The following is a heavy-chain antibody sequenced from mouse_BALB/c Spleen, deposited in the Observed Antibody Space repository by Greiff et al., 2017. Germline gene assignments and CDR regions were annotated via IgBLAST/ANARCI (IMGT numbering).Heavy chain of an antibody. J-gene: IGHJ3*01. CDR3: APIYYGYDVGAY. V-gene: IGHV14-3*02. D-gene: IGHD2-2*01. CDR1: GFNIKDTY. Sequence: VQLQQSGAELVKPGASVKLSCTASGFNIKDTYMHWVKQRPEQGLEWIGRIDPANGNTKYDPKFQGKATITADTSSNTAYLQLSSLTSEDTAVYYCAPIYYGYDVGAYWGQGTLVTVSA. CDR2: IDPANGNT.